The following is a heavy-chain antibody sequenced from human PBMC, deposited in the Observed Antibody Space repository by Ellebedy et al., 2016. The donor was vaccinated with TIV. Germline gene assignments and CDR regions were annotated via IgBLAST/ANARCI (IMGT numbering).Heavy chain of an antibody. CDR2: IIPILGIA. CDR1: GGTFSSYA. Sequence: SVKVSXKASGGTFSSYAISWVRQAPGQGLEWMGRIIPILGIANYAQKFQGRVTITADKSTSTAYMELSSLRSEDTAVYYCARGVPVLDVWGKGTTVTVSS. CDR3: ARGVPVLDV. D-gene: IGHD1-1*01. J-gene: IGHJ6*04. V-gene: IGHV1-69*04.